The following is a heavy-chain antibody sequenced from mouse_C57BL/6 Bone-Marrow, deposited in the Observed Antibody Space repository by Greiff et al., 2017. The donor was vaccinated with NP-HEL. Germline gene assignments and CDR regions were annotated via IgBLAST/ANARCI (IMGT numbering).Heavy chain of an antibody. Sequence: VQLQQPGAELVMPGASVKLSCKASGYTFTSYWMHWVKQRPGHGLEWIGEIDPSASYTNYNQKFKGKSTLTVAKSSSTAYMQISSLTYEDSAVYDCAREGYYYTYFDYWGQGTTLTVSS. D-gene: IGHD1-1*01. CDR1: GYTFTSYW. V-gene: IGHV1-69*01. J-gene: IGHJ2*01. CDR3: AREGYYYTYFDY. CDR2: IDPSASYT.